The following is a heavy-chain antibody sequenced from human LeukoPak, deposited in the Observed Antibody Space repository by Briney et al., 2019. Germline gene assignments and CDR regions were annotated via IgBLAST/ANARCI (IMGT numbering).Heavy chain of an antibody. D-gene: IGHD3-22*01. V-gene: IGHV1-69*06. Sequence: ASVKVSCKASGYTFTSYGISWVRQAPGQGLEWMGGIIPIFGTANYAQKFQGRVTITADKSTSTAYMELSSLRSEDTAVYYCARRRHYYDSSGTHWFDPWGQGTLVTVSS. CDR1: GYTFTSYG. J-gene: IGHJ5*02. CDR2: IIPIFGTA. CDR3: ARRRHYYDSSGTHWFDP.